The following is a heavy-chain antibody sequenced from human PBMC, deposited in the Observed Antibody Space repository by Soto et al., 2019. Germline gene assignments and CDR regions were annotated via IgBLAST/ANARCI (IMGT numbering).Heavy chain of an antibody. J-gene: IGHJ6*02. CDR2: INAGNGNT. CDR1: GYTXNSYA. Sequence: GXSXKVSFKASGYTXNSYAMHLVRQAPGQRLEWMGWINAGNGNTKYSQKFKGRVTINRDTSASKAYMELRSLRSEDTAVYYCARGLATGNSYGMDVWGQGTTVTVS. D-gene: IGHD3-10*01. V-gene: IGHV1-3*01. CDR3: ARGLATGNSYGMDV.